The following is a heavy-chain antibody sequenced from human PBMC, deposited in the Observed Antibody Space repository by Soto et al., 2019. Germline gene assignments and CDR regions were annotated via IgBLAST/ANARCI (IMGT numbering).Heavy chain of an antibody. V-gene: IGHV3-30*18. CDR2: ISYDGSNK. CDR1: GFTFSSYG. CDR3: AKDDVPSAFDI. Sequence: QVQLVESGGGVVQPGRSLRLSCAASGFTFSSYGMHWVRQAPGKGLEWVAVISYDGSNKYYADSVKGRFTISRDNSKNTLYLQMNSLRAEDTAVYYCAKDDVPSAFDIWGQGTMVTVSS. D-gene: IGHD3-10*02. J-gene: IGHJ3*02.